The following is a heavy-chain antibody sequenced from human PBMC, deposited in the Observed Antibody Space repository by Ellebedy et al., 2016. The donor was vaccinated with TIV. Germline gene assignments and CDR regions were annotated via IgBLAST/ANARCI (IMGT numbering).Heavy chain of an antibody. CDR1: GFTFSSYA. Sequence: PGGSLRLSCVASGFTFSSYAMGWVRQAPGKGLEWVSSITGDGDNTYYADSVKGRFTISRDNSKNTLYLQVNSLRAEDTALYHCAQAPNFRWAFVFWGQGTLVTVSS. V-gene: IGHV3-23*01. CDR3: AQAPNFRWAFVF. CDR2: ITGDGDNT. D-gene: IGHD4-23*01. J-gene: IGHJ4*02.